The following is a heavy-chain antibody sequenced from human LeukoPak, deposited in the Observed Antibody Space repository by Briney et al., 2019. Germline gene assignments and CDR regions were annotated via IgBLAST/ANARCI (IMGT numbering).Heavy chain of an antibody. CDR1: GFTFSSYA. V-gene: IGHV3-23*01. CDR3: AKKGPYYYDSSGYSLPTEYFQH. CDR2: ISGSGGST. J-gene: IGHJ1*01. D-gene: IGHD3-22*01. Sequence: GGSLRLSCAASGFTFSSYAMSWVRQAPGKGLEWVSAISGSGGSTYYADSMKGRFTISRDNSKNTLYLQMNSLRAEDTAVYYCAKKGPYYYDSSGYSLPTEYFQHWGQGTLVTVSS.